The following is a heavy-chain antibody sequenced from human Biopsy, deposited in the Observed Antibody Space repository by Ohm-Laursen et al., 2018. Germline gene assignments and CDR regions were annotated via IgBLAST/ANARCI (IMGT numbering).Heavy chain of an antibody. V-gene: IGHV1-8*02. J-gene: IGHJ5*02. CDR2: MNPDSGNT. D-gene: IGHD3-10*01. CDR1: GYTSTTYG. CDR3: ARADPPLFYYGSGSSNWFDP. Sequence: ASVKASCKASGYTSTTYGINWVRQATGQGLEWMGWMNPDSGNTGYAQNFQGRVTMTRNTPISTAYMELSSLRSEDTAVYFCARADPPLFYYGSGSSNWFDPWGQGTLVTVSS.